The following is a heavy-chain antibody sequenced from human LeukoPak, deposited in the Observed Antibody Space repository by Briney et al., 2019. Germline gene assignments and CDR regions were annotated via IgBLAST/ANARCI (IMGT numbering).Heavy chain of an antibody. Sequence: SVKVSCKTSGGSFSAYSISWVRQAPGQGLEWMGGIIPMFAPPNYAQKFQGRLTITADESTDTVYMELTSLRSEDTAVFYCARHFYYESSGYYYHYYFDHWGQGTLVTVSS. CDR3: ARHFYYESSGYYYHYYFDH. CDR2: IIPMFAPP. V-gene: IGHV1-69*13. J-gene: IGHJ4*02. D-gene: IGHD3-22*01. CDR1: GGSFSAYS.